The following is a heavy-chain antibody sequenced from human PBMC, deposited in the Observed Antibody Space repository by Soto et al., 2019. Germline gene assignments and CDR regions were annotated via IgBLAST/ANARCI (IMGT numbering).Heavy chain of an antibody. V-gene: IGHV3-11*01. Sequence: QVQLVESGGGLVKPGGSLRLSCAASGFTFSDYYMSWIRQAPGKGLEWVSYISSSGSTIYYADSVKGRFTISRDNAKNSLYLQLNSLRAEDTAVYYCARDQEDIVLMVYDDAFDIWGQGTMVTVSS. CDR2: ISSSGSTI. CDR1: GFTFSDYY. CDR3: ARDQEDIVLMVYDDAFDI. J-gene: IGHJ3*02. D-gene: IGHD2-8*01.